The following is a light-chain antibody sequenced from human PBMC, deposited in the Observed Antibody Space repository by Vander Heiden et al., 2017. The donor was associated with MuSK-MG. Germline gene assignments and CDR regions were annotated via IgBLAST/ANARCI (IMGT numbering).Light chain of an antibody. CDR1: QSVSTNF. J-gene: IGKJ5*01. CDR2: GAS. V-gene: IGKV3-20*01. CDR3: QQEGSSPIT. Sequence: EIVLTQSPGILSLSPGEGATLSCRASQSVSTNFLAWYQQKPGQAPKLLIHGASSRATGIPDRFSGDGSGTDFTLTISRLEPEDFAVYYCQQEGSSPITFGRGTRLDNK.